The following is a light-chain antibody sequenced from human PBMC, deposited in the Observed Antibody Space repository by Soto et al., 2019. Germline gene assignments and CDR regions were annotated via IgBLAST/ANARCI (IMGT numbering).Light chain of an antibody. CDR3: QQSYSTPTWT. Sequence: DIQMTQSPSSLSASVGDRVTITCRASQSISSYLTWYQQKPGKAPKLVIYAASSLQSGVPSRFSGSGYGTDFTHTISSLQPEDFPTYYCQQSYSTPTWTFGQGTKVEIK. CDR2: AAS. J-gene: IGKJ1*01. V-gene: IGKV1-39*01. CDR1: QSISSY.